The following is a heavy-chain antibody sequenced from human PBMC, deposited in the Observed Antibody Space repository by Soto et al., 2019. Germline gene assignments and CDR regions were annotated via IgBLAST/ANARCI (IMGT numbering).Heavy chain of an antibody. D-gene: IGHD1-7*01. Sequence: SETLSLTCAVSGGSFTSNNWWTWVRQPPGQGLEWIGEIYRTGSTNYNPSLKSRVTILLDKSESQFSLKVTSLTAADTAVYYCASRDPGTSVDYWGQGTLVTVSS. V-gene: IGHV4-4*02. CDR1: GGSFTSNNW. CDR2: IYRTGST. CDR3: ASRDPGTSVDY. J-gene: IGHJ4*02.